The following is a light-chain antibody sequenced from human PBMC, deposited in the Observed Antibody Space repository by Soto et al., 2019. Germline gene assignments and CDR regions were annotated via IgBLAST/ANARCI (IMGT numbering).Light chain of an antibody. V-gene: IGKV3-20*01. CDR1: QSVSSSY. J-gene: IGKJ4*01. Sequence: EIVLTQSPGTLSLSPGERATLSCRASQSVSSSYLAWYQQQLGQAPRLLIYGASSRATGIPDRFSGSGSGADFILTISRLEPEDFAVYYCQQYGTSPSFGGGTKVEIK. CDR2: GAS. CDR3: QQYGTSPS.